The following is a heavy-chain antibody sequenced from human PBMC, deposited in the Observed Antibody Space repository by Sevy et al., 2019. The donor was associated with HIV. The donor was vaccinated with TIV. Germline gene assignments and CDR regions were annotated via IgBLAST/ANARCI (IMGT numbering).Heavy chain of an antibody. Sequence: GGSLRLSCADSGFTFSSYTMNWVRQAPGKGLEWVSSISSTGNYIYYAESLKGRFSISRDNAKNSLYLQMNILSAEDTAVYYCARGSHDYGDYDRDVGFDYWGQGTLVTVSS. CDR2: ISSTGNYI. D-gene: IGHD4-17*01. CDR1: GFTFSSYT. J-gene: IGHJ4*02. V-gene: IGHV3-21*01. CDR3: ARGSHDYGDYDRDVGFDY.